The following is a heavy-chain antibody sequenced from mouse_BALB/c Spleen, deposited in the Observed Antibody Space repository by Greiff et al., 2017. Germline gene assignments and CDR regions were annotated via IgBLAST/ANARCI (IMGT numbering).Heavy chain of an antibody. CDR2: IDPANGNT. Sequence: EVKLQESGAELVKPGASVKLSCTASGFNIKDTYMHWVKQRPEQGLEWIGRIDPANGNTKYDPKFQGKATITADTSSNTAYLQLSSLTSEDTAVYYCARSTMITTEAMDYWGQGTSVTVSS. CDR1: GFNIKDTY. J-gene: IGHJ4*01. V-gene: IGHV14-3*02. CDR3: ARSTMITTEAMDY. D-gene: IGHD2-4*01.